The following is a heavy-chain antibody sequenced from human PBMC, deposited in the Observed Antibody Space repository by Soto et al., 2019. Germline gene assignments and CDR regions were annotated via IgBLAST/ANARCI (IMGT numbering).Heavy chain of an antibody. CDR3: ARSRDGYSFYFYYGMDG. J-gene: IGHJ6*02. CDR2: ILHDGSAE. V-gene: IGHV3-30*03. D-gene: IGHD4-4*01. CDR1: GFTFTSYD. Sequence: QVQLVESGGGVVQPGRSLRLSCAASGFTFTSYDMHWVRQAPGKGLEWMALILHDGSAEYYADSVKGRFTISRDNSKNTLYLQMNSLRAENQAVYYCARSRDGYSFYFYYGMDGWGQGTTVTVSS.